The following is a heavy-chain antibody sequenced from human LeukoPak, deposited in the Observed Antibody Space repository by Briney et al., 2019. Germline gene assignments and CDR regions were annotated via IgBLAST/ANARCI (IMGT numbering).Heavy chain of an antibody. Sequence: VASVKVSCKASGGTFSSYAISWVRQAPGQGLEWMGGIIPIFGTANYAQKFQGRVTITTDESTSTAYMELSSLRSEDTAVYYCARALNLILSAFDIWGQGTMVTVSS. V-gene: IGHV1-69*05. CDR2: IIPIFGTA. J-gene: IGHJ3*02. CDR1: GGTFSSYA. CDR3: ARALNLILSAFDI. D-gene: IGHD3-10*01.